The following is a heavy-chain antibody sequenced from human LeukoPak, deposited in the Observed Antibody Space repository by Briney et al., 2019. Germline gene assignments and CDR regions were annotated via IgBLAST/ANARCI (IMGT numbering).Heavy chain of an antibody. V-gene: IGHV3-23*01. CDR2: ISGSGGST. Sequence: GGSLRLSCAASGFTFSSYAMSWVRQAPGKGLEWVSAISGSGGSTYYADSVKGRFTISRDNSKNTLYLQMNSLRAEDTAVYYCAKDPGVYCGGDCYYYWGQGTLVTVSS. CDR1: GFTFSSYA. D-gene: IGHD2-21*02. CDR3: AKDPGVYCGGDCYYY. J-gene: IGHJ4*02.